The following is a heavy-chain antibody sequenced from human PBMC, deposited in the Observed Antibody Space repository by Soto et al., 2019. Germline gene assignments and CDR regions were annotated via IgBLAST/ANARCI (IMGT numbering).Heavy chain of an antibody. J-gene: IGHJ6*03. CDR3: ARGRPPRYCSSTSCYRFDYYYYMDV. CDR1: GFTVSSNY. Sequence: GGSLRLSCAASGFTVSSNYMSWVRQAPGKGLEWVSVIYSGGSTYYADSVKGRFTISRHNSKNTLYLQMNSLRAEDTAVYYCARGRPPRYCSSTSCYRFDYYYYMDVWGKGTTVTVSS. CDR2: IYSGGST. D-gene: IGHD2-2*01. V-gene: IGHV3-53*04.